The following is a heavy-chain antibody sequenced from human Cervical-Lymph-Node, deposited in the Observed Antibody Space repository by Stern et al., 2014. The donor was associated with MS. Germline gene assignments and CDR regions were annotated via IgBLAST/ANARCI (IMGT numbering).Heavy chain of an antibody. J-gene: IGHJ3*02. CDR1: GYTFISHG. CDR2: ISPYNGNS. CDR3: SRSASDAFDI. Sequence: QVQLVQSGAVLKKPGASMKVSCKASGYTFISHGISWVRQAPGQGLEWMGGISPYNGNSNYAQKFQDRVTMTTDTSTNTAYLELRGLRSDDTAMYYCSRSASDAFDIWGQGTMVTVSS. D-gene: IGHD3-16*01. V-gene: IGHV1-18*01.